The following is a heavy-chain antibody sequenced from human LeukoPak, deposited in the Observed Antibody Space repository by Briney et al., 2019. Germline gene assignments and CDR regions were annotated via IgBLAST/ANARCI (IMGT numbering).Heavy chain of an antibody. V-gene: IGHV4-38-2*02. CDR2: IYHSGST. J-gene: IGHJ4*02. CDR1: GYSISSGYY. Sequence: SETLSLTCTVSGYSISSGYYWGWIRQPPGKGLEWIGSIYHSGSTYYNPSLKSRVTISVDTSKNQFSLKLSSVTAADTAVYYCARGKGAAAGRASFDYWGQGTLVTVSS. CDR3: ARGKGAAAGRASFDY. D-gene: IGHD6-13*01.